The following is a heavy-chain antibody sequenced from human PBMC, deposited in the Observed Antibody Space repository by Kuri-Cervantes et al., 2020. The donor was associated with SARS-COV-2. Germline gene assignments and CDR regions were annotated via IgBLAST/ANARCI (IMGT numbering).Heavy chain of an antibody. V-gene: IGHV3-30*18. Sequence: GGSLRLSCAASGFTFSNYAMGWVRQAPGKGLEWVAVISHDGKNKKCIASGKGRFTISRDNSQNTLYLHMKSLRSEDTAMYYCAKDRVGVQDFWGQGTLVTVSS. CDR1: GFTFSNYA. J-gene: IGHJ4*02. D-gene: IGHD2-21*01. CDR2: ISHDGKNK. CDR3: AKDRVGVQDF.